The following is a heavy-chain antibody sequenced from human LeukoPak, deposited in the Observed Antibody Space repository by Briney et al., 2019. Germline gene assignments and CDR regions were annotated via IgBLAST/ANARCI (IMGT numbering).Heavy chain of an antibody. J-gene: IGHJ5*02. V-gene: IGHV4-4*07. CDR3: ARDRSGYLFVDL. CDR1: DGSISSYY. CDR2: IYTTGSA. D-gene: IGHD3-22*01. Sequence: SETLSLTCTVSDGSISSYYWNWIRQPAGKGLEWIGRIYTTGSANYNPSPKSRVTISLDTSKNQFSLKLSAVTAADTAIYYCARDRSGYLFVDLWGQGTLVTVSS.